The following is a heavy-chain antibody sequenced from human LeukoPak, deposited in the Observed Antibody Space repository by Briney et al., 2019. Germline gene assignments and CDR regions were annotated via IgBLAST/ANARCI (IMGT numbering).Heavy chain of an antibody. CDR2: IKPDGSQK. D-gene: IGHD2-2*01. J-gene: IGHJ4*02. CDR1: GFSFNGDW. V-gene: IGHV3-7*01. CDR3: VRDGPAFLDFDY. Sequence: GGSLRLSCGASGFSFNGDWMNWVRQAPGKGLEWVANIKPDGSQKYYVDSVKGRFTISRDNAEKSLFLQMNSLRAEDTAVYYCVRDGPAFLDFDYWGQGTLATVSS.